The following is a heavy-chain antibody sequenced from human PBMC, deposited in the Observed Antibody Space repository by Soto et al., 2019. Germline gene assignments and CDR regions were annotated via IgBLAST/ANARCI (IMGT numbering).Heavy chain of an antibody. V-gene: IGHV4-4*02. CDR3: AREIVTAGGNNYFDP. Sequence: SETPSLTCGVSGGTVASSHWWSWVRQSPGRGLEWIGNVYHTGDTNFNPSLQSRVTFPVDKSNNQFSLRLTSVTAADTAVYFCAREIVTAGGNNYFDPWGPGTLVTVSS. CDR2: VYHTGDT. D-gene: IGHD2-21*02. J-gene: IGHJ5*02. CDR1: GGTVASSHW.